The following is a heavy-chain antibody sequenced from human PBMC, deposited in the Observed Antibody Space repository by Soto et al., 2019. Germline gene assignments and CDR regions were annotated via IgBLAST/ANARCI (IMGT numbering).Heavy chain of an antibody. Sequence: SETLSLTCTVSGGSISSSSNRWGWIRQPPGKGLEWIGNIYYSENTYYNPPLKSRVTISVDTSKNQFSLRLTSVTAADTAVYYCATHPPYGPLDHWGQGTLVTVSS. CDR2: IYYSENT. CDR1: GGSISSSSNR. CDR3: ATHPPYGPLDH. D-gene: IGHD4-17*01. V-gene: IGHV4-39*01. J-gene: IGHJ4*02.